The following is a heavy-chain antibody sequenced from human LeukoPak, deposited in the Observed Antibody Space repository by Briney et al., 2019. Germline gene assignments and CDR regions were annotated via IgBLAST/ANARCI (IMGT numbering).Heavy chain of an antibody. CDR3: ARVIPKSSGAYYYYYYMDV. Sequence: SETLSLTCAVYGGSFSGYYWSWIRQPPGKGLEWIGEINHSGSTNYNPSLKSRVTISVDTSKNQFSLKLSSVTAADTAVYYCARVIPKSSGAYYYYYYMDVWGKGTTVTVSS. CDR2: INHSGST. D-gene: IGHD3-16*02. CDR1: GGSFSGYY. V-gene: IGHV4-34*01. J-gene: IGHJ6*03.